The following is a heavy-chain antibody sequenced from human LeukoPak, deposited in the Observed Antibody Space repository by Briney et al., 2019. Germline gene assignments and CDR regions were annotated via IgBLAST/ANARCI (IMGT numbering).Heavy chain of an antibody. V-gene: IGHV3-7*01. Sequence: PGGSLRLSCAASGFTFSSYWMSWVRQAPGKGLEWVANIKQDGSEKYYMDSVKGRFTISRDNAKNSLYLQMNSLRAEDTAVYYCAREGADYDFWSGYYYYYYYMDVWGKGTTVTVSS. CDR3: AREGADYDFWSGYYYYYYYMDV. J-gene: IGHJ6*03. CDR1: GFTFSSYW. CDR2: IKQDGSEK. D-gene: IGHD3-3*01.